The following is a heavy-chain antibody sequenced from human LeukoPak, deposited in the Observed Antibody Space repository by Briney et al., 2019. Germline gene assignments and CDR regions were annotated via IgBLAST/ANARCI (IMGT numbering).Heavy chain of an antibody. D-gene: IGHD4-11*01. J-gene: IGHJ5*02. CDR3: ARYRGKTTVSSLDWFDP. CDR2: IYYSGST. CDR1: GGSISSYY. Sequence: SETLALTCTVSGGSISSYYWSWIRQPPGKGLEWIGYIYYSGSTKYNPSHKSRVTISVDTSKNQFSLKLSSVTAADTAVYYCARYRGKTTVSSLDWFDPWGQGTLVTVSS. V-gene: IGHV4-59*01.